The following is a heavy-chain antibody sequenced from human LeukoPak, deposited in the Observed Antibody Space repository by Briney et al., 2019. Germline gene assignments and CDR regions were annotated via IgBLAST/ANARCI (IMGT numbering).Heavy chain of an antibody. CDR3: AKDPIIQLWLGPLYYYYYGMDV. Sequence: GGSLRLSWAASGFTFSSYAMSWVRQAPGKGLEWVSAISGSGGSTYYADSVKGRFTISRDNSKNTLYLQMNSLRAEDTAVYYCAKDPIIQLWLGPLYYYYYGMDVWGQGTTVTVSS. CDR2: ISGSGGST. V-gene: IGHV3-23*01. J-gene: IGHJ6*02. CDR1: GFTFSSYA. D-gene: IGHD5-18*01.